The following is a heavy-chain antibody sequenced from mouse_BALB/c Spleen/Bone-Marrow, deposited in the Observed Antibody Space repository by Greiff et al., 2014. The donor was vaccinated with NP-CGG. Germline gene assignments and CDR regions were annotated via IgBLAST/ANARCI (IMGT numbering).Heavy chain of an antibody. D-gene: IGHD2-13*01. CDR2: INPYNDGT. CDR1: GYTFTSYV. J-gene: IGHJ1*01. CDR3: ARSLYGDDWYFDV. V-gene: IGHV1-14*01. Sequence: VQLKESGPELVKPGASVKMSCKASGYTFTSYVMHWVKQKPGQGLEWIGYINPYNDGTKYNEKFKGKATLTSDKSSSTAYMELSSLTSEDSAVYYCARSLYGDDWYFDVWGAGTTVTVSS.